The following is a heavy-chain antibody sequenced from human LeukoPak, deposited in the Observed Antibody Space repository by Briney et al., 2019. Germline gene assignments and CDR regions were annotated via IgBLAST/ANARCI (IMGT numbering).Heavy chain of an antibody. CDR2: IYYSGST. CDR3: AISDGYCTSTKCYNPFDQ. Sequence: PSQTLSPTCTVSGGSISSGGYYWSWIRQHPGKGLEWIGYIYYSGSTYYNPSLKSRVTISVDTSKNQFSLKLSSVTAADTAVYYCAISDGYCTSTKCYNPFDQWGQGTLVTVSS. CDR1: GGSISSGGYY. J-gene: IGHJ4*02. D-gene: IGHD2-8*01. V-gene: IGHV4-31*03.